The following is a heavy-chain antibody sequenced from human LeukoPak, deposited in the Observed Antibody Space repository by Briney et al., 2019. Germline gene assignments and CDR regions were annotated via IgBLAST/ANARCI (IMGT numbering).Heavy chain of an antibody. Sequence: ASVTVSCKASGYSFTNYGITWVRQAPGQGLEWMGWISASKDHTYSHPPIYAEEFQDRVTMTSDTSTSTAHMELRSLRPDDTAVYFCARVPEGGFWSGSYYYLDVWGKGNTVTVSS. D-gene: IGHD3-3*01. CDR2: ISASKDHTYSHPP. CDR3: ARVPEGGFWSGSYYYLDV. CDR1: GYSFTNYG. V-gene: IGHV1-18*01. J-gene: IGHJ6*03.